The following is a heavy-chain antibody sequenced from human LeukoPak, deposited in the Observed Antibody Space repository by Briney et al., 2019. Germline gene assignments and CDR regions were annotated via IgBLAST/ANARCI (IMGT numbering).Heavy chain of an antibody. V-gene: IGHV4-59*08. J-gene: IGHJ4*02. Sequence: SETLSLTCTVSGGSMSPYHWGWIRQPPGKGLEWTEYIYYSGSTNYNPSLNSRVTISVDTSKNQFSLRLSSVTAADTAIYYCARAVSGRFDYWGQGTLVTVSS. D-gene: IGHD6-19*01. CDR1: GGSMSPYH. CDR3: ARAVSGRFDY. CDR2: IYYSGST.